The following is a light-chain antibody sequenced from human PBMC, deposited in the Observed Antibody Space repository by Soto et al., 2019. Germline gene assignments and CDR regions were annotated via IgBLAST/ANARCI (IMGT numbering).Light chain of an antibody. Sequence: EIVLTQSPGTLSLSPGERATLSCRASQSVSSSYLAWYQQKPGQAPRLLIYGVYTRAPGIPARFSGSGSGTDFTLTISRLEPEDFAVYYCQQYGSSPITFGQGTRLEIK. CDR3: QQYGSSPIT. J-gene: IGKJ5*01. V-gene: IGKV3-20*01. CDR2: GVY. CDR1: QSVSSSY.